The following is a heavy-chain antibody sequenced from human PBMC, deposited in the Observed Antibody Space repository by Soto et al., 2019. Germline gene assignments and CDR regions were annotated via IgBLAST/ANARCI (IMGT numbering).Heavy chain of an antibody. CDR2: IIPIFGTA. CDR3: ASPTPLDFWSGYYPKDYYYGMDV. Sequence: QVQLVQSGAEVKKPGSSVKVSCKASGGTFSSYAISWVRQAPGQGLEWMGGIIPIFGTANYAQKFQGRVTITADESTSTAYMELSSLRSEDTAVYYCASPTPLDFWSGYYPKDYYYGMDVWGQGTTVTVSS. J-gene: IGHJ6*02. V-gene: IGHV1-69*12. D-gene: IGHD3-3*01. CDR1: GGTFSSYA.